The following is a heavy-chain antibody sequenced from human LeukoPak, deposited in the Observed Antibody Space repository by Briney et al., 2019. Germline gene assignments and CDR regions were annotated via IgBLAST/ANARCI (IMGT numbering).Heavy chain of an antibody. V-gene: IGHV1-69*13. Sequence: GASVKVSCKASGYTFTSYGISWVRQAPGQGLEWMGGIIPIFGTANYAQKFQGRVTITADESTSTAYMELSSLRSEDTAVYYCARGVPYSGSYSYYYYYMDVWGKGTTVTISS. CDR1: GYTFTSYG. CDR3: ARGVPYSGSYSYYYYYMDV. J-gene: IGHJ6*03. D-gene: IGHD1-26*01. CDR2: IIPIFGTA.